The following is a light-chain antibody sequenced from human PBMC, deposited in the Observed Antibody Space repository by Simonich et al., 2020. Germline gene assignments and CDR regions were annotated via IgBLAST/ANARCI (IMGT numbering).Light chain of an antibody. CDR3: QQYYSTPPLT. CDR2: WAS. Sequence: DIVMTQSPDSLAVSLGERATINCKSSQSVLYSSNNKNYLAWYQQKPGQPPKLIIYWASTRESGVPDRFSGSGSGTEFTLTISSLQAEDVAVYYCQQYYSTPPLTFGGGTKVEIK. CDR1: QSVLYSSNNKNY. J-gene: IGKJ4*01. V-gene: IGKV4-1*01.